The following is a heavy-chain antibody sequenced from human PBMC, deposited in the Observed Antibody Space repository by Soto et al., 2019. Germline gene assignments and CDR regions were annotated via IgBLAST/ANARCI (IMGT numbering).Heavy chain of an antibody. CDR2: IYYSGST. CDR3: ARGQQLPPAYYFDY. CDR1: GGSISSGDYY. D-gene: IGHD6-13*01. Sequence: SETLSLTCTVSGGSISSGDYYWSWIRQPPGKGLEWIGYIYYSGSTYYNPSLKSRVTISVDTSKNQFSLKLSSVTAADTAVYYCARGQQLPPAYYFDYWGQGTLVTVSS. V-gene: IGHV4-30-4*01. J-gene: IGHJ4*02.